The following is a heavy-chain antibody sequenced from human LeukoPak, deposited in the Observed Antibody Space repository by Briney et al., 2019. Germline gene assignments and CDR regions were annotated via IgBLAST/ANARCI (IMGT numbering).Heavy chain of an antibody. CDR2: IYTSGST. CDR1: GGSISSYY. CDR3: ARSTMVQVYYYYYYMDV. Sequence: SETLSLTCTVSGGSISSYYWSWIRQPAGKGLEWIGRIYTSGSTNYNPSLKSRVTISVDTSKNQFSLKLSSVTAADTAVYYCARSTMVQVYYYYYYMDVWGKGTTVTVSS. V-gene: IGHV4-4*07. D-gene: IGHD3-10*01. J-gene: IGHJ6*03.